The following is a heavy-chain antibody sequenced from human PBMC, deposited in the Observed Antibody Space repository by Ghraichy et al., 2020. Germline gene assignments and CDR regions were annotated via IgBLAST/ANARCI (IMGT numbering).Heavy chain of an antibody. CDR3: ARVPYCSGGSCYYAGGGYYYYYGMDV. J-gene: IGHJ6*02. D-gene: IGHD2-15*01. CDR2: IYYSGST. CDR1: GGSISSSSYY. V-gene: IGHV4-39*07. Sequence: SETLSLTCTVSGGSISSSSYYWGWIRQPPGKGLEWIGSIYYSGSTYYNPSLKSRVTISVDTSKNQFSLKLSSVTAADTAVYYCARVPYCSGGSCYYAGGGYYYYYGMDVWGQGTTVTVSS.